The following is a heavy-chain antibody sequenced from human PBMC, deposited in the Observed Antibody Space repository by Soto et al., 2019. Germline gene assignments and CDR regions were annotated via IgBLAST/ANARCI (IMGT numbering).Heavy chain of an antibody. J-gene: IGHJ4*02. CDR3: AKQFSGWSYYFDY. CDR1: GFTFSTHA. CDR2: ISYEGSTK. Sequence: QVQLVESGGGVVQPGRSLRLSCAASGFTFSTHAMHWVRQAPGKGLEWVAVISYEGSTKYYADSVKGRFTISRDNSKNTLYLQMSSLGAEDTALYYCAKQFSGWSYYFDYWGQGTLVTVSS. V-gene: IGHV3-30-3*02. D-gene: IGHD6-19*01.